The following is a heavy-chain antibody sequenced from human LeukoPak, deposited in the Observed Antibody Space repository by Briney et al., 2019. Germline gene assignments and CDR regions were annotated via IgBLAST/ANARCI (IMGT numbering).Heavy chain of an antibody. V-gene: IGHV4-59*12. J-gene: IGHJ5*02. CDR1: GGSISSYY. CDR2: IYYSGST. Sequence: SETLSLTCTVSGGSISSYYWSWIRQPPGKGLEWIGYIYYSGSTNYNPSLKSRVTMSVDTSKNQFSLRLSSVTAADTAVYYCARSVSAKRWNNCFDPWGQGTLVTVSS. D-gene: IGHD2-15*01. CDR3: ARSVSAKRWNNCFDP.